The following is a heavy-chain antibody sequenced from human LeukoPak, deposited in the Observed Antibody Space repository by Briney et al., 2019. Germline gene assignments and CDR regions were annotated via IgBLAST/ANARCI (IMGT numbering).Heavy chain of an antibody. V-gene: IGHV1-18*01. CDR3: ARVPRDYYDSSGHYFDY. Sequence: GASVKVSCKASGYTFTSFGISWVRQAPGQGLEWMGWISAYNGNTDYAQKFQGRVTMTKDTSTSTVYMELRSLRSDDTAVYYCARVPRDYYDSSGHYFDYWGQGTLVTVSS. CDR2: ISAYNGNT. D-gene: IGHD3-22*01. CDR1: GYTFTSFG. J-gene: IGHJ4*02.